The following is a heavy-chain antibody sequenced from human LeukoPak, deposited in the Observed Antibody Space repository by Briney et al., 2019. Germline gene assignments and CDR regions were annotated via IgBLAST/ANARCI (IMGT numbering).Heavy chain of an antibody. J-gene: IGHJ3*02. CDR1: GGSISSYY. CDR3: ARSYSSSWFPEAFDI. D-gene: IGHD6-13*01. CDR2: IYYSGST. V-gene: IGHV4-59*01. Sequence: SETLSLTCTVSGGSISSYYWSWIRQPPGKGLEWIGNIYYSGSTNYKSSLKSRVTISVDTSKNQISLKLSSVTAADTAVYYCARSYSSSWFPEAFDIWGQGTMVTVSS.